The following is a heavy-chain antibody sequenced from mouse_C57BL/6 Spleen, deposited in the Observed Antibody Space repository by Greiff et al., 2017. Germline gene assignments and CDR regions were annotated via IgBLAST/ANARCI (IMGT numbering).Heavy chain of an antibody. CDR3: VSYYTYEAY. Sequence: QVHVKQPGAELVRPGSSVKLSCKASGYTFTSYGMHWVKQRPIQGLEWIGNIDPSDSETHYNEKFKDKATLTVDKSSSTAYMQLSSLTSEDSAVYYCVSYYTYEAYWGQGTLVTVSA. CDR2: IDPSDSET. CDR1: GYTFTSYG. J-gene: IGHJ3*01. D-gene: IGHD2-12*01. V-gene: IGHV1-52*01.